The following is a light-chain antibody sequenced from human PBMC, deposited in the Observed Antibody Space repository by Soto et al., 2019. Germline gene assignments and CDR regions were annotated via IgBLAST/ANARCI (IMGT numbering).Light chain of an antibody. CDR1: PSARGY. CDR2: DAS. Sequence: PGERATLSCRASPSARGYLAGYQQNPGQAPRLLMYDASNSASGIPAVFSGSGSGTDSTLTISSLVPEDFAIDYCQQRSNWPESFGQGTKVDIK. CDR3: QQRSNWPES. V-gene: IGKV3-11*01. J-gene: IGKJ1*01.